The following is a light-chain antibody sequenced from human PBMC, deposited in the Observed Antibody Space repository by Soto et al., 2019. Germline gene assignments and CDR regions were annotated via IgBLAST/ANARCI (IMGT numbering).Light chain of an antibody. V-gene: IGKV1D-12*01. Sequence: IHVTQSPSSVSASVGDRVTMTCRASQDIAAYLAWYQHKPGRAPELLIHAASSLQGGVPSRFSGSGSGTDFTLTINSLQPEDFATYYCQQAYSFPITFGQGTRLEIK. CDR2: AAS. CDR1: QDIAAY. CDR3: QQAYSFPIT. J-gene: IGKJ5*01.